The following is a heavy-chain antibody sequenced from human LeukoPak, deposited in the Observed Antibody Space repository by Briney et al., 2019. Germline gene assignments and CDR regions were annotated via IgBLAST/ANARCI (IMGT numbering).Heavy chain of an antibody. CDR3: ARRPMVIDY. V-gene: IGHV4-34*01. D-gene: IGHD3-10*01. CDR1: GGSFSGYY. Sequence: PSETLSLTCAVYGGSFSGYYWSWIRQPPVKGLEWIGEINHSGNTYYNPSLKSRVTISVDTSKNQFSLKLSSVTAADTAVYYCARRPMVIDYWGQGTLVTVSS. CDR2: INHSGNT. J-gene: IGHJ4*02.